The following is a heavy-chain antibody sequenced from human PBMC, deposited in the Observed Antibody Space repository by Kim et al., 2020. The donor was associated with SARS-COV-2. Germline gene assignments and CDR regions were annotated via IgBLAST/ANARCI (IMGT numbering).Heavy chain of an antibody. V-gene: IGHV3-21*01. Sequence: GGSLRLSCAASGFTFSSYSMNWVRQAPGKGLEWVSSISSSSSYIYYADSVKGRFTISRDNAKNSLYLQMNSLRAEDTAVYYCARGTQIVVVPAAIRDYYGMDVWGQGTTVTVSS. CDR3: ARGTQIVVVPAAIRDYYGMDV. CDR1: GFTFSSYS. CDR2: ISSSSSYI. D-gene: IGHD2-2*02. J-gene: IGHJ6*02.